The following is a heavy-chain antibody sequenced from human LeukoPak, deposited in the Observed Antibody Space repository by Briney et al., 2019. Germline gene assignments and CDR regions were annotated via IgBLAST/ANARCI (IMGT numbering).Heavy chain of an antibody. V-gene: IGHV4-4*07. Sequence: SETLSLTCTVSGGSISSYYWSWIRQPAGKGLEWIGRIYTSGSTNYNTYLKSRFTMSLDTSKRQFSLKLSSVTAADTAVYYCARGPAMVVRGVIKNLRRARFDYWGQGTLVTVSS. CDR3: ARGPAMVVRGVIKNLRRARFDY. J-gene: IGHJ4*02. CDR1: GGSISSYY. CDR2: IYTSGST. D-gene: IGHD3-10*01.